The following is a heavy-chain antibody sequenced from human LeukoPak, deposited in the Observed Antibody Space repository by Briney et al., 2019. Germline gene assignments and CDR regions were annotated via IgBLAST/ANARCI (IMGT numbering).Heavy chain of an antibody. CDR1: GFTFSSYS. D-gene: IGHD6-13*01. J-gene: IGHJ3*02. CDR3: ARGPLTSSSWWSAFDI. Sequence: GGSLRLSCAASGFTFSSYSMNWVRQAPGKGLEWVSSISSSSSYIYYADSVKGRFTISRDNAKNSLYLQMNSLRAEDTAVYYCARGPLTSSSWWSAFDIWGQGTMVTVSS. V-gene: IGHV3-21*01. CDR2: ISSSSSYI.